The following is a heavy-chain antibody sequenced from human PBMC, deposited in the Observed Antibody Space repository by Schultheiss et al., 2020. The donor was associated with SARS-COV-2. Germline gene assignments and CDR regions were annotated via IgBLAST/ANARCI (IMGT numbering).Heavy chain of an antibody. Sequence: GESLKISCKGSGYSFTSYWIGWVRRMPGKGLEWMGIIYPGDSETRYSPSVQGQVTISADKSISTAYLRWSSLKASDTAMYYCARLPFWSGYYKSFDIWGQGTMVTVSS. J-gene: IGHJ3*02. D-gene: IGHD3-3*01. V-gene: IGHV5-51*01. CDR1: GYSFTSYW. CDR3: ARLPFWSGYYKSFDI. CDR2: IYPGDSET.